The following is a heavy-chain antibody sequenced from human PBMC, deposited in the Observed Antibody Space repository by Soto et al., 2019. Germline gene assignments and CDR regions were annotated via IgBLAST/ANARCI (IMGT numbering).Heavy chain of an antibody. J-gene: IGHJ4*01. CDR3: ARDLGAKVYY. V-gene: IGHV1-18*01. D-gene: IGHD3-16*01. Sequence: QLVQSGAEVKKPGASVKVSCKASGYTFTSHGISWVRQAPGQGLEWMGWVSGYNGNTNYAQKFQGRVTMTTDTSTTTAYMELRSLTSDDTAMYYCARDLGAKVYYWGQGTLVTVSS. CDR2: VSGYNGNT. CDR1: GYTFTSHG.